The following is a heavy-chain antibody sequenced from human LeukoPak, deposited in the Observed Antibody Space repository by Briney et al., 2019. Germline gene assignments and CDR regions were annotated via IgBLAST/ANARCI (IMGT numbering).Heavy chain of an antibody. CDR1: GGSISSSSYY. CDR3: ARRSVDSSGQFGY. J-gene: IGHJ4*02. Sequence: PSETLSLTCTVSGGSISSSSYYWGWIRQPPGKGLEWIGSIYYSGRTYYNPSLKSRVTISVDTSKNQFSLKLSSVTAADTAVYYCARRSVDSSGQFGYWGQGTLVTVSS. CDR2: IYYSGRT. V-gene: IGHV4-39*01. D-gene: IGHD3-22*01.